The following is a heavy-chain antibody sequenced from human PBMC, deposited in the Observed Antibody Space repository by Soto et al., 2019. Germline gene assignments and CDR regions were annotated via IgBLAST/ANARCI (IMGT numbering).Heavy chain of an antibody. V-gene: IGHV3-48*02. Sequence: EVQLVESGGGLVQPGGSLRLSCAASGFTFSSYSMNWVRQAPGKGLEWVSYISSSSSTIYYADSVKGRFTISRDNAKNSRYLQMNSLRDEDTAVYYCARDLGALEQYGMDVWGQGTTVTVSS. D-gene: IGHD3-16*01. CDR3: ARDLGALEQYGMDV. CDR1: GFTFSSYS. CDR2: ISSSSSTI. J-gene: IGHJ6*02.